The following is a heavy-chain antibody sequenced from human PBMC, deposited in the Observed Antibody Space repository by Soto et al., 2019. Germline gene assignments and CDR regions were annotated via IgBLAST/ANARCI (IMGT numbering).Heavy chain of an antibody. CDR1: GFTFSSYA. J-gene: IGHJ6*02. V-gene: IGHV3-30-3*01. Sequence: QVQLVESGGGVVQPGRSLRLSCAASGFTFSSYAMHWVRQAPGKGLEWVAVISYDGSNEYYADSVKGRFTISRDNSKNTLYLQMNSLRLEDTAVYYCASGRAMDVWGQGTTVTVSS. CDR2: ISYDGSNE. CDR3: ASGRAMDV.